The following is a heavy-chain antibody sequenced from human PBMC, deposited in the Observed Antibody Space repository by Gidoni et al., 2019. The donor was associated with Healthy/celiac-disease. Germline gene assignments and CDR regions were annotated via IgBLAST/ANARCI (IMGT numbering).Heavy chain of an antibody. Sequence: QVQLVQSGAEGKKPGASVKVSCKASGYTFTSSYMHWVRQAPGQGLEWMGIINPSCGSTSYAQKFQGRVTMTRDTSTSTVYMELSSLRSADTAVYYCARDTQQLVPDYWGQGTLVTVSS. CDR3: ARDTQQLVPDY. J-gene: IGHJ4*02. V-gene: IGHV1-46*01. D-gene: IGHD6-13*01. CDR1: GYTFTSSY. CDR2: INPSCGST.